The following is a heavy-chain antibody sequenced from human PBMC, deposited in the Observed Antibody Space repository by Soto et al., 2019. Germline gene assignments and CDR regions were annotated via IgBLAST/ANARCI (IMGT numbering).Heavy chain of an antibody. Sequence: EVQLVETGGGLIQPGGSLRLSCAASGFTVSSNYMSWVRQAPGKGLEWVSVIYSGGSTYYADSVKGRFTSSRDNSKNTLYLQMNSLRAEDTAVYYCARQAGTAYWYFDLWGRGTLVTVSS. D-gene: IGHD1-7*01. CDR2: IYSGGST. CDR1: GFTVSSNY. CDR3: ARQAGTAYWYFDL. V-gene: IGHV3-53*02. J-gene: IGHJ2*01.